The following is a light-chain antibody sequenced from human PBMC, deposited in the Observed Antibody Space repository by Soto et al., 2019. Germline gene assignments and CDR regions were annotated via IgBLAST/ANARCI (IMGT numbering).Light chain of an antibody. CDR1: SSNLGAGYD. V-gene: IGLV1-40*01. Sequence: QSVLTQPPSVSGAPGQGVTISCTGSSSNLGAGYDVHWYQQLPGAAPKLLIYANNKRPSGVLDRFSGSKSGTSASLAITGLQAEDEADYYCQSYDSGLGGYVIFGGGTKLTVL. J-gene: IGLJ2*01. CDR2: ANN. CDR3: QSYDSGLGGYVI.